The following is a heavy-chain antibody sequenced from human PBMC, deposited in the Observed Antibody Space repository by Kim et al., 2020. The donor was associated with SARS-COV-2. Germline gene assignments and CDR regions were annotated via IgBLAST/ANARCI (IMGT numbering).Heavy chain of an antibody. CDR2: IRNKVNSYTR. CDR1: GFTFSDHY. J-gene: IGHJ4*02. Sequence: GGSLRLSCAASGFTFSDHYMDWVRQAPGKGLEWVGRIRNKVNSYTRENAASVKGRFTISRDDLKKSLYLQMNSLKTEDTAMYYCARADGSGSYYREWGQGTLVTVSS. CDR3: ARADGSGSYYRE. D-gene: IGHD3-10*01. V-gene: IGHV3-72*01.